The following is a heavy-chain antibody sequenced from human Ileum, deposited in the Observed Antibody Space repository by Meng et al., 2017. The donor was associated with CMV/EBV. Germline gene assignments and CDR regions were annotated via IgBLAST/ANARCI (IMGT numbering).Heavy chain of an antibody. CDR3: VRATTNLEDCGNWPLFDS. J-gene: IGHJ4*02. CDR2: TNTYNGDT. V-gene: IGHV1-18*01. D-gene: IGHD2-21*01. CDR1: GYTFTNYG. Sequence: ASVKVSCKSSGYTFTNYGISWVRQAPRQGLEWMGWTNTYNGDTNYEQRFQGRDTMTTDTSTSTAYMELRSLRSDDTALYYCVRATTNLEDCGNWPLFDSWGQGTLVTVSS.